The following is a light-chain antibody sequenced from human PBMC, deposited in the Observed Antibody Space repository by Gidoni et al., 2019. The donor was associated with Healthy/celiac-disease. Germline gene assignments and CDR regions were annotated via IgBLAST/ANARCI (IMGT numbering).Light chain of an antibody. CDR1: QSMPYSSNNKNY. CDR2: WAS. CDR3: QQYYSTPYT. Sequence: DIVMTKSPDSLAVSLGERATINCKSSQSMPYSSNNKNYLAWYQQKPGQTPKLLMYWASTRESGVPDRFSGSGSGTDFTLTISSLQAKDVSVYYCQQYYSTPYTFGHGTKLQIK. V-gene: IGKV4-1*01. J-gene: IGKJ2*01.